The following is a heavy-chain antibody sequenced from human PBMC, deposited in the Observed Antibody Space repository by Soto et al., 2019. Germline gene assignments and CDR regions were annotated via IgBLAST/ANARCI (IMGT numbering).Heavy chain of an antibody. J-gene: IGHJ6*02. Sequence: QVQLVQSGAEVKKPGALVKVSCKASGYTFTGYYMHWVRQAPGQGLEWMGWINPNSGGTNYAQKFQGWVTMTRDTSISTAYMELSRLRSDDTAVYYCARDLVGATKLDNYYYGMDVWGQGTTVTVSS. CDR1: GYTFTGYY. CDR3: ARDLVGATKLDNYYYGMDV. D-gene: IGHD1-26*01. CDR2: INPNSGGT. V-gene: IGHV1-2*04.